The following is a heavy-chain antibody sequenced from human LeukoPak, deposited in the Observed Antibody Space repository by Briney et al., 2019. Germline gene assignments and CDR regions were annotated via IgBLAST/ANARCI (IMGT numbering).Heavy chain of an antibody. CDR2: ISAYNGNT. D-gene: IGHD3-22*01. CDR3: ARVNTHYYYDTSGFPDDAFDI. J-gene: IGHJ3*02. CDR1: GYTFTSYG. Sequence: ASVKVSCKASGYTFTSYGISWVRQAPGQGLEWMGWISAYNGNTNYAQKLQSRVTMTTDTSTSTAYMELSSLRSEDTAVYYCARVNTHYYYDTSGFPDDAFDIWGQGTMVTVSS. V-gene: IGHV1-18*01.